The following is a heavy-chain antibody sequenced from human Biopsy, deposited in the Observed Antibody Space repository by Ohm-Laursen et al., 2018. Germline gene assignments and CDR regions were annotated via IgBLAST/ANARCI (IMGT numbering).Heavy chain of an antibody. CDR1: GFTFSSYG. D-gene: IGHD2-8*01. CDR3: AKCMTGGSNYYFHH. CDR2: IWYDGSNK. V-gene: IGHV3-33*06. Sequence: SLRLSCAASGFTFSSYGMHWVRQAPGKGLEWVAAIWYDGSNKDYADSVKGRFTISRDNSKNTLYLQMNSLRGEDTAVYYCAKCMTGGSNYYFHHCGQGTLVTVSS. J-gene: IGHJ4*02.